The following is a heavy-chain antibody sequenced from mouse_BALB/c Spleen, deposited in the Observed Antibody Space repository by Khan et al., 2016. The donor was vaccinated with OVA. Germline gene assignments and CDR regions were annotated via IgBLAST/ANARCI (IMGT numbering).Heavy chain of an antibody. J-gene: IGHJ2*01. V-gene: IGHV3-2*02. Sequence: EVQLQESGPGLVKPSQSLSLTCTVTGYSITSDYAWNWIRQFPGNKLEWMGYISYSGRTSYNPSLKSRISIPRDPSKNQFFLQLNSVTTEDAATYYCARSVTITTVVATDFDYWGQGTTLTVSS. CDR2: ISYSGRT. D-gene: IGHD1-1*01. CDR1: GYSITSDYA. CDR3: ARSVTITTVVATDFDY.